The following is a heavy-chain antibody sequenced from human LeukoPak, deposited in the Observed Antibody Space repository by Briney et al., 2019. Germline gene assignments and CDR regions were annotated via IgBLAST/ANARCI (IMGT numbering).Heavy chain of an antibody. CDR1: GFIFSSYA. Sequence: QPGGSLRLSCAASGFIFSSYAMSWVRQAPGKGLEWVSAICDSGNTYHADSVKGRFTISRDSSKNTLFLQMNRLRPEDAAVYYCAKAPVTTCRGAYCYPFDYWGQGTLVTVSS. D-gene: IGHD2-21*01. J-gene: IGHJ4*02. CDR3: AKAPVTTCRGAYCYPFDY. V-gene: IGHV3-23*01. CDR2: ICDSGNT.